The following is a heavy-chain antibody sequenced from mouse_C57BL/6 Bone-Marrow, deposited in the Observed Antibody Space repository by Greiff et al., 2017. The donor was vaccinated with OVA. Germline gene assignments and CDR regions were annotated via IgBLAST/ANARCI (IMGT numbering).Heavy chain of an antibody. V-gene: IGHV1-64*01. CDR1: GYTFTSYW. CDR2: IHPNSGST. Sequence: QVQLQQPGAELVKPGASVKLSCKASGYTFTSYWMHWVKQRPGQGLEWIGMIHPNSGSTNYNEKFKSKAKLTVDKSSSTAYMQLSSLTSGVSAVYYCASGGGSEGFAYWGQGTLVTVSA. CDR3: ASGGGSEGFAY. J-gene: IGHJ3*01.